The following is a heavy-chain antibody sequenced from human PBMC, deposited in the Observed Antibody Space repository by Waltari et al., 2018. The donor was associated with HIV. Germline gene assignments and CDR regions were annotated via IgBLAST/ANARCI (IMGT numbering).Heavy chain of an antibody. CDR3: ARGLDSSGYYYGGPFDY. D-gene: IGHD3-22*01. J-gene: IGHJ4*02. V-gene: IGHV3-48*02. CDR1: GFTFSSYS. Sequence: EVQLVESGGGLVQPGGSLRLSCAASGFTFSSYSMNWVRRAPGKGLEWVSYISSSSSTIYYADSVKGRFTISRDNAKNSLYLQMNSLRDEDTAVYYCARGLDSSGYYYGGPFDYWGQGTLVTVSS. CDR2: ISSSSSTI.